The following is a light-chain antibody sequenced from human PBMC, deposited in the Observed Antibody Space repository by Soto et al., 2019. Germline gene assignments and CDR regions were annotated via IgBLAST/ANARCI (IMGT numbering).Light chain of an antibody. J-gene: IGLJ3*02. CDR2: KDS. Sequence: SSELTQPSSVSVSPGQTARITCSGDVLAKKYARWFQQKPGQAPVLVIYKDSERTSGIPERFSGSSSGTTVTLTISGAQVEDEADYYCYSAADNNPVFGGGTKLTVL. V-gene: IGLV3-27*01. CDR1: VLAKKY. CDR3: YSAADNNPV.